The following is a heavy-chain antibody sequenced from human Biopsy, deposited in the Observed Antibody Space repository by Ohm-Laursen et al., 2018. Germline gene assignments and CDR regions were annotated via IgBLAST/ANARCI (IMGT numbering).Heavy chain of an antibody. J-gene: IGHJ3*01. CDR1: GYAVNDYF. D-gene: IGHD3-16*01. CDR3: ARDIMNRIAGLVARSDVFDV. CDR2: VSPNRGGT. Sequence: SVKVSCKGSGYAVNDYFLHWLRQAPGQGPGWIGGVSPNRGGTNYAQKFQGRVTMTTDTSTSTVYLELRRLISDDTAVYYCARDIMNRIAGLVARSDVFDVWGQGTLVTVSS. V-gene: IGHV1-2*02.